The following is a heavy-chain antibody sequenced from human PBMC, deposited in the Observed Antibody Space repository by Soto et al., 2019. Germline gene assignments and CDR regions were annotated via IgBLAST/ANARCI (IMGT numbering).Heavy chain of an antibody. J-gene: IGHJ6*02. CDR2: IWYDGSNK. D-gene: IGHD5-18*01. CDR1: GFTFSSYG. V-gene: IGHV3-33*01. Sequence: LRLSCAASGFTFSSYGMHWVRQAPGKGLEWVAVIWYDGSNKYYADSVKGRFTISRDNSKNTLYLQMNSLRAEDTAVYYCARDGGILDYYYGMDVWGQGTTVTVSS. CDR3: ARDGGILDYYYGMDV.